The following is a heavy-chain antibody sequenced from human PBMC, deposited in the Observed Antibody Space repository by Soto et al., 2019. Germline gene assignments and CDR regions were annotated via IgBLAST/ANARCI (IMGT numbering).Heavy chain of an antibody. Sequence: SETLSLTCTVSGGSISSYYWSWIRQPAGKGLEWIGRIYTSGSTNYNPSLKSRVTMSVDTSKNQFSLKLSSVTAADTAVYYCARDGASYSSSSLYYYYYGMDVWGQGTTVTVSS. V-gene: IGHV4-4*07. CDR2: IYTSGST. D-gene: IGHD6-6*01. CDR3: ARDGASYSSSSLYYYYYGMDV. CDR1: GGSISSYY. J-gene: IGHJ6*02.